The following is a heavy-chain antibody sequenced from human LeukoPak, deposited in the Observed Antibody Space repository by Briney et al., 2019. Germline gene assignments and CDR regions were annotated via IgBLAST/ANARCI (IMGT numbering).Heavy chain of an antibody. CDR1: GGTFSSYA. CDR3: ARDVGYDSSGSYPYYFDY. Sequence: GSSVKVSFKASGGTFSSYAISWVRQAPGQGLEWMGRIIPILGIANYAQKFQGRVTITADKSTSTAYMELSSLRSEDTAVYYCARDVGYDSSGSYPYYFDYWGLGTLVTVSS. V-gene: IGHV1-69*04. J-gene: IGHJ4*02. D-gene: IGHD3-22*01. CDR2: IIPILGIA.